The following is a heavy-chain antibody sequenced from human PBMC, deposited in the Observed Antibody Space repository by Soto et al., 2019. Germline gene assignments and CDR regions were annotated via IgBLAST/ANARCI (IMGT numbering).Heavy chain of an antibody. V-gene: IGHV4-31*03. CDR3: ARQLQAYNWNDAAYYYYYMDV. Sequence: PSETLSLTCTVSGGSISSGGYYWSWIRQHPGKGLEWIGYIYYSGSTYYNPSLKSRVTISVDTSKNQFSLKLSSVTAADTAVYYCARQLQAYNWNDAAYYYYYMDVWGKGTTVTVSS. CDR2: IYYSGST. D-gene: IGHD1-1*01. CDR1: GGSISSGGYY. J-gene: IGHJ6*03.